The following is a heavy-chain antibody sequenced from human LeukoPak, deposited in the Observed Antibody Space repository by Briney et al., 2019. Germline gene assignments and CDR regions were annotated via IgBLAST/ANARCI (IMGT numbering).Heavy chain of an antibody. D-gene: IGHD2-21*01. CDR1: GGSISSSSYY. CDR2: IYYSGST. V-gene: IGHV4-39*07. J-gene: IGHJ5*02. CDR3: ARERYYSHWFDP. Sequence: PSETLSLTCTVSGGSISSSSYYWGWIRQPPGKGLEWIGSIYYSGSTYYNPSLKSRVTISVDTSKSQFSLKLSSVTAADTAVYYCARERYYSHWFDPWGQGTLVTVSS.